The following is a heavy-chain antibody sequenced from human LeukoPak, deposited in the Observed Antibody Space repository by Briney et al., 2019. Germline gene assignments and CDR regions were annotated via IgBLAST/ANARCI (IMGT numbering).Heavy chain of an antibody. Sequence: TGGSLRLSCTASGFPFIEYSMTWVGQAPGKGLEWISYIGIDSGNTKYADSVRGRFTISTDKAKNSLYLQMNSLRVEDTAVYYCARDHNYAFDNRGQGTLVSVAS. CDR3: ARDHNYAFDN. D-gene: IGHD1-1*01. CDR2: IGIDSGNT. J-gene: IGHJ4*02. V-gene: IGHV3-48*01. CDR1: GFPFIEYS.